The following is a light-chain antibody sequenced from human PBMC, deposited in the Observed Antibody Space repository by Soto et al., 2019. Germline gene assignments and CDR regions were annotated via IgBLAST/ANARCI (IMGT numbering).Light chain of an antibody. Sequence: EVVLTQSPVTLSLSPGERATLSCRASQSVSSYLACYQQKPGQAPRLLIYDISNRATGIPARFSGSGSGTDFTLTISSLEPDDFAVYYCQQRNDWQVTFGQGTRLEIK. CDR3: QQRNDWQVT. J-gene: IGKJ5*01. CDR2: DIS. CDR1: QSVSSY. V-gene: IGKV3-11*01.